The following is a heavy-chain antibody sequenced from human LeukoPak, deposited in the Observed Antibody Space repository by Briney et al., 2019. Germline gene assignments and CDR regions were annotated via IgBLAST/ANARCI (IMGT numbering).Heavy chain of an antibody. D-gene: IGHD3-3*01. CDR2: IYYSGST. V-gene: IGHV4-39*01. J-gene: IGHJ4*02. CDR1: GGSIRSSSYY. Sequence: PSETLSLTCTVSGGSIRSSSYYWGWVRQPPGKGLEWIGSIYYSGSTYYNPSLKSRVTISVDTSKNQFSLKLSSVTAADTAVYYCARSLYYDFWSGYYDYWGQGTLVTVSS. CDR3: ARSLYYDFWSGYYDY.